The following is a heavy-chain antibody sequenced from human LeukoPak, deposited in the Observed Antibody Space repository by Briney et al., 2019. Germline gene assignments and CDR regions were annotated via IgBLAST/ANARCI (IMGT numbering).Heavy chain of an antibody. Sequence: GGSLRLSCATSGFTFTDYPMNWVRQAPGKGLEWVSNIRTSAEGANYAYYADSVKGRVTISRDDAKNTLYLQMNSLRDDDTAVYYCARDQRYAFDYWGQGILVAVSS. J-gene: IGHJ4*02. CDR1: GFTFTDYP. V-gene: IGHV3-48*02. CDR2: IRTSAEGANYA. CDR3: ARDQRYAFDY. D-gene: IGHD3-9*01.